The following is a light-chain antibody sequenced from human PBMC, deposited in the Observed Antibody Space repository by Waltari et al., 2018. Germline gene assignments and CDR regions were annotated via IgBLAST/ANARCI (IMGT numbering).Light chain of an antibody. J-gene: IGLJ1*01. CDR3: SSYTMTSATA. CDR1: SGDIGGYNY. CDR2: EVS. V-gene: IGLV2-14*01. Sequence: QSALTQPASVSGSPGQSITISCTGTSGDIGGYNYVSWYQQYPGKAPKLIIFEVSYRPSGVSHLFSASKSGNTASLTISGLQAEDEAHYYCSSYTMTSATAFGTGTKVTVL.